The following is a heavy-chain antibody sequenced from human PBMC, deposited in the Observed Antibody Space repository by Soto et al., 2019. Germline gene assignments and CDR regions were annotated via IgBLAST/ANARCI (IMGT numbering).Heavy chain of an antibody. V-gene: IGHV3-23*01. CDR2: IIDSGGST. J-gene: IGHJ6*02. Sequence: LRLSCAASGLTFSSYGMHWVRQAPGKGLEWVSDIIDSGGSTYYADSVKGRFTISRDNSKSTLYLQMNSLRAEDTALYYCAKGRSYYYYYGVDVWGQGTTVTVSS. CDR3: AKGRSYYYYYGVDV. CDR1: GLTFSSYG.